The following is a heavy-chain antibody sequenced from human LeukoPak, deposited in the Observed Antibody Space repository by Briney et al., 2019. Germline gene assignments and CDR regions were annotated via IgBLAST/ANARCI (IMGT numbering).Heavy chain of an antibody. CDR2: INPSGGST. CDR1: GYTFTSYY. J-gene: IGHJ4*02. Sequence: ASVKVSCKASGYTFTSYYMHWVRQAPGQGLEWMGIINPSGGSTSYAQKFQGRVTMTRDTSTSTVYMELSSLRSEDTAVYYCARAVLGYGPNAPNSSGYYFDYWGQGTLVTVSS. CDR3: ARAVLGYGPNAPNSSGYYFDY. V-gene: IGHV1-46*01. D-gene: IGHD3-22*01.